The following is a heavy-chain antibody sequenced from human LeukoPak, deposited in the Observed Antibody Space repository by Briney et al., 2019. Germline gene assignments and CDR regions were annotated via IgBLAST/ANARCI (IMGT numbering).Heavy chain of an antibody. CDR3: ARDCSSTSCSLDY. D-gene: IGHD2-2*01. Sequence: SGGSLRLSCAASGFTVSSNYMSWVRQVPGKGLEWVSVIYSGGSTYYADSVKGRFTISRDNSKNTLYLQMNSLRAEDTAVYYCARDCSSTSCSLDYWGQGTLVTVSS. CDR2: IYSGGST. J-gene: IGHJ4*02. V-gene: IGHV3-53*01. CDR1: GFTVSSNY.